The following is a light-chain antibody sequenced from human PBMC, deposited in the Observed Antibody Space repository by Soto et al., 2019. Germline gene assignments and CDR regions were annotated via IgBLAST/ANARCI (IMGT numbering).Light chain of an antibody. V-gene: IGKV1-5*01. CDR2: EGS. Sequence: DIQITQSPSTLSASVGDRVTITCRANQSISSWLAWYQQKPGKAPKLLISEGSSLQSGVPSRFSGSGSGAEFTLTISSLQRDDLATYYCQQYNSSPLTFGGGTKVEIK. CDR1: QSISSW. CDR3: QQYNSSPLT. J-gene: IGKJ4*01.